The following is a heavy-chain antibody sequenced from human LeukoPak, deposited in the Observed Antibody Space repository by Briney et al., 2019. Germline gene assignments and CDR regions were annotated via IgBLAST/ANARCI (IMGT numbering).Heavy chain of an antibody. CDR1: GFTFSSYE. Sequence: PGGSLRLSCAASGFTFSSYEMNSVRQAPGKGLELISYISSSGSTIYYADSVKGRFTISRDNAKNSLYLQMNSLRAEDTTLYYCARRSAYGFDYWGQGTLVTVSS. CDR2: ISSSGSTI. V-gene: IGHV3-48*03. J-gene: IGHJ4*02. CDR3: ARRSAYGFDY. D-gene: IGHD5-12*01.